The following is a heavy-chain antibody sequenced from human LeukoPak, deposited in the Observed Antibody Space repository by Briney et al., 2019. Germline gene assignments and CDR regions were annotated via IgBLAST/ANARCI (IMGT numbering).Heavy chain of an antibody. CDR2: IKQDGSEK. V-gene: IGHV3-7*01. J-gene: IGHJ3*02. CDR3: ARDRYYYDSSGYLPAFDI. Sequence: GGSLRLSCAASGFTFSSYWMSWVRQAPGKGLEWVANIKQDGSEKYYVDSVKGRFTISRDKAKNSLYLQMNSLRAEDTAVYYCARDRYYYDSSGYLPAFDIWGQGTMVTVSS. CDR1: GFTFSSYW. D-gene: IGHD3-22*01.